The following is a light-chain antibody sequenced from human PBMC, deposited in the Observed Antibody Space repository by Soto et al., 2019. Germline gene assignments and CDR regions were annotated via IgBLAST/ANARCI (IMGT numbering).Light chain of an antibody. CDR3: QQRAAWPLT. V-gene: IGKV3-11*01. CDR1: QIIYTS. CDR2: ESS. J-gene: IGKJ5*01. Sequence: EIVLTQSPATLSLSPGERANLSCRASQIIYTSLAWYQHKPGQAPRLLVYESSIRATGVPGRFSGGGSGTDFTLTISGLEPDDFAVYYCQQRAAWPLTFGGGTRLEIK.